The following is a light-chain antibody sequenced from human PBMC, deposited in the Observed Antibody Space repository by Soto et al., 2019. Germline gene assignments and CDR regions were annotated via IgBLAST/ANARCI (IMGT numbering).Light chain of an antibody. CDR3: QQRSSWPS. J-gene: IGKJ3*01. Sequence: EIVLTQSPVILSLSPGDRATLSCRASQSVSSFIAWYQQKPGQAPRLLIHDAFNRASGIPARFSGSGSGTDFTLTISSLEPEDFAVYYCQQRSSWPSFGPGTKVDVK. CDR1: QSVSSF. CDR2: DAF. V-gene: IGKV3-11*01.